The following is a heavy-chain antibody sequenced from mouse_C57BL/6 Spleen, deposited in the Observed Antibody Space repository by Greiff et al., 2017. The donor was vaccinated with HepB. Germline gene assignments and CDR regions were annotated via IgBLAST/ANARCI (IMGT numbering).Heavy chain of an antibody. CDR2: IWSGGST. CDR1: GFSLTSYG. D-gene: IGHD2-1*01. Sequence: QVQLKQSGAGLAQPSQSLSITCTVSGFSLTSYGVHWVRQSPGKGLEWMGEIWSGGSTDYNAGFITRLSTSKDKSKSQVFFKMNSLQADDTAIYYCARGGNYDFYYYAMDYWGQGTSVTVSS. J-gene: IGHJ4*01. V-gene: IGHV2-2*01. CDR3: ARGGNYDFYYYAMDY.